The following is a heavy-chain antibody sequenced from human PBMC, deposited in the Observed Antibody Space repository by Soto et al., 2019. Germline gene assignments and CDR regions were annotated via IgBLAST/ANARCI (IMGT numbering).Heavy chain of an antibody. CDR2: MYYSGST. CDR1: GGSIISSSYY. J-gene: IGHJ4*02. D-gene: IGHD3-10*01. V-gene: IGHV4-39*01. CDR3: ARLTWFDPVDY. Sequence: SETLSLSCTVAGGSIISSSYYWGWIRQPPGKGLEWIGSMYYSGSTYYNPSLKSRVTISVDTSKNQFSLKLSSVTAADTAVYYCARLTWFDPVDYWGQGTPVTVSS.